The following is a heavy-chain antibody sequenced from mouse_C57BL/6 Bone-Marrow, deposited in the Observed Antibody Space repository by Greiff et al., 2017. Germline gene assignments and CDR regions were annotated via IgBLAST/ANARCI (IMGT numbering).Heavy chain of an antibody. CDR2: INPYNGGT. D-gene: IGHD1-1*02. CDR1: GYTFTDYY. Sequence: EVQLQQSGPVLVKPGASVKMSCKASGYTFTDYYMNWVKQSHGKSLEWIGVINPYNGGTSYNQKFKGKATLTVDKSSSTAYMELNSLTSEDSAVYYCARSKWSTDFDYWGQGTTLTVSS. J-gene: IGHJ2*01. CDR3: ARSKWSTDFDY. V-gene: IGHV1-19*01.